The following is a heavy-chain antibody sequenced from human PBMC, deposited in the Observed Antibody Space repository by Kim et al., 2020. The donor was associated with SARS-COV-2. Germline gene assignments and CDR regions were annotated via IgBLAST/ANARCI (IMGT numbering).Heavy chain of an antibody. J-gene: IGHJ4*02. V-gene: IGHV3-66*01. Sequence: GGSLRLSCAASGFTVSSNYMSWVRQAPGKGLEWVSVIYSGASTYYADSVKGRFTISRDNSKNTLYLQMNSLRAEDTAVYYCARDRVVRGVIPFDYWGQGTLVTVSS. CDR3: ARDRVVRGVIPFDY. CDR2: IYSGAST. D-gene: IGHD3-10*01. CDR1: GFTVSSNY.